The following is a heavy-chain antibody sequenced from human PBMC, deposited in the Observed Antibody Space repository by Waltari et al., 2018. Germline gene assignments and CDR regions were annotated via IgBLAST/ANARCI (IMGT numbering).Heavy chain of an antibody. J-gene: IGHJ3*01. Sequence: QVQLQQWGAGLLKPSETLSLTCAVYGGSFSGYYWSWIRQPPGKGLEWIGEINHSGNTNYNPSRKSRVTISVDTAKNQFSLKLSSVTAAYTAVYYCARGVSRDYSSSWYIAFDVWGQGTMVTVSP. CDR2: INHSGNT. D-gene: IGHD6-13*01. CDR3: ARGVSRDYSSSWYIAFDV. CDR1: GGSFSGYY. V-gene: IGHV4-34*01.